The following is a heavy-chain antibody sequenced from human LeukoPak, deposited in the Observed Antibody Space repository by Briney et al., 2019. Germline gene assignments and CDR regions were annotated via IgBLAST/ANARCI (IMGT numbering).Heavy chain of an antibody. J-gene: IGHJ3*02. D-gene: IGHD6-6*01. CDR3: ARAYSSSTNAFDI. CDR1: GGSISSNY. Sequence: PSDTLSLTCTVSGGSISSNYWSWIRQPPGKGLEWIGYIYYSGSTNYNPSLKSRVTISVDTSKNQFSLKLSSVTAADTAVYYCARAYSSSTNAFDIWGQGTMVTVSS. V-gene: IGHV4-59*07. CDR2: IYYSGST.